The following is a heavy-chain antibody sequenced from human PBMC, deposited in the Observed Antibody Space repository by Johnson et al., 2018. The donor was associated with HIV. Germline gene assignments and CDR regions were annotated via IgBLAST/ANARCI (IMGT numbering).Heavy chain of an antibody. Sequence: QVQLVESGGGVVQPGRSLRLSCAASEFTFSNYAMHWVRQAPGKGLEWVAVISYDGSNKYYADSVKGRFTISRDNSKNTLYLQMNSLRAEDTAGYYCASGGSRYSGSYLSDAFDIWGQGTMVTVSS. CDR2: ISYDGSNK. V-gene: IGHV3-30-3*01. CDR3: ASGGSRYSGSYLSDAFDI. J-gene: IGHJ3*02. CDR1: EFTFSNYA. D-gene: IGHD1-26*01.